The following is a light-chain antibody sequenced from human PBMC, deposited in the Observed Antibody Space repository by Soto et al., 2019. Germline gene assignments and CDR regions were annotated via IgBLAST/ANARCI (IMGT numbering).Light chain of an antibody. CDR1: QSINSD. Sequence: EIVMTQSPATLSVSPGETTRLSFRASQSINSDVAWYQQQVGQTHRLLIHGASTRATGIAARFSGSGSGTEFTLTISGLQSEDFATYYCQQYNNWPVTFGGGTKV. CDR3: QQYNNWPVT. CDR2: GAS. V-gene: IGKV3D-15*01. J-gene: IGKJ4*01.